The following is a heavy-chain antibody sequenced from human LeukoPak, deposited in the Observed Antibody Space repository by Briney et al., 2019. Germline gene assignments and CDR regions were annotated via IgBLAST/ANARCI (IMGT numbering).Heavy chain of an antibody. Sequence: ASVKVSCKASGYTFTSYGISWVRQAPGQGLEWMGWISAYNGNTNYAQKLQGRVTMTTDTSTSTAYMELRSLRSDDTAVYYCARGIVVVPAAPSGVYYFDYWGQRTLVTVSS. D-gene: IGHD2-2*01. CDR1: GYTFTSYG. V-gene: IGHV1-18*04. J-gene: IGHJ4*02. CDR2: ISAYNGNT. CDR3: ARGIVVVPAAPSGVYYFDY.